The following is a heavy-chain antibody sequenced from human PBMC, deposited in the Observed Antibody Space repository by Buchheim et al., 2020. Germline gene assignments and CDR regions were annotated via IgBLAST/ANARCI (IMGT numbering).Heavy chain of an antibody. V-gene: IGHV3-30*18. CDR3: AKSWEDGYFDY. Sequence: QVQLVESGGGVVQPGRSLRLSCAASGFTFPSYGMHWVRQAPGKGLEWVAVISYDGSDKYYADSVQGRFTISRDNSKQPLHLQMNSLRAEDTAVYYCAKSWEDGYFDYWGQGTL. J-gene: IGHJ4*02. D-gene: IGHD1-26*01. CDR1: GFTFPSYG. CDR2: ISYDGSDK.